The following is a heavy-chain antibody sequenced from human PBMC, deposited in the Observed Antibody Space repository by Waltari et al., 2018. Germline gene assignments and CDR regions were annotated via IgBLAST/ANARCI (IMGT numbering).Heavy chain of an antibody. CDR1: GGSFSGYY. CDR2: INHSGST. CDR3: ARSETSLKALHGRYFDY. J-gene: IGHJ4*02. D-gene: IGHD2-8*01. Sequence: QVQLQQWGAGRLKPSETLSLTCAVYGGSFSGYYWSWIRQRPGKGLEWIGEINHSGSTNYNPSLKSRVTISVDTSKNQFSLKLRSGNAADTAVYYCARSETSLKALHGRYFDYWGQGTLVTVSS. V-gene: IGHV4-34*01.